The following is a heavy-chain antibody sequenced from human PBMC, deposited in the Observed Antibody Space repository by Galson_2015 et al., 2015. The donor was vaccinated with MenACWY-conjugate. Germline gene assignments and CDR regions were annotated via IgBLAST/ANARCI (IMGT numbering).Heavy chain of an antibody. Sequence: SLRLSCAASGSTFSSYWVSWVRQAPGKGLEWVANIKQDGSEKYYVDSVKGRFTISRDNAKNSLYLQMNSLRAEDTAVYYCAREGPVVITGVRYYYYGMDVWGQGITVTVSS. CDR1: GSTFSSYW. J-gene: IGHJ6*02. D-gene: IGHD3-22*01. V-gene: IGHV3-7*03. CDR3: AREGPVVITGVRYYYYGMDV. CDR2: IKQDGSEK.